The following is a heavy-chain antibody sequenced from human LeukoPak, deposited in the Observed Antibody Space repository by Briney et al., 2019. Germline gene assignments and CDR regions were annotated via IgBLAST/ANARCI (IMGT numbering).Heavy chain of an antibody. J-gene: IGHJ3*02. CDR3: ARNVDTAMALDAFDI. D-gene: IGHD5-18*01. CDR2: IYPGDSDT. CDR1: GYSFTSYW. Sequence: GESLKISCKGSGYSFTSYWIGWVRQMPGKGLEWMGIIYPGDSDTRYSPSFQGQVTISADKSISSAYLQWNSLKASDTAMYYCARNVDTAMALDAFDIWGQGTMVTVSS. V-gene: IGHV5-51*01.